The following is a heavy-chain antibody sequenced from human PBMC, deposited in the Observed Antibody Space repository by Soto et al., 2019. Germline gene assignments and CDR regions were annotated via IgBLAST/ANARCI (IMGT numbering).Heavy chain of an antibody. V-gene: IGHV3-23*01. D-gene: IGHD1-1*01. J-gene: IGHJ4*02. CDR3: AKDKPGTTSFDY. CDR2: ISGRGGST. CDR1: GFTFSSYG. Sequence: PGGSLRLSCAASGFTFSSYGMSWVRQAPGKGLEWVSAISGRGGSTHYADSVKGRFTISRDTSKNTLYLQLNALRADDTAVYYCAKDKPGTTSFDYWGQGTLVTVSS.